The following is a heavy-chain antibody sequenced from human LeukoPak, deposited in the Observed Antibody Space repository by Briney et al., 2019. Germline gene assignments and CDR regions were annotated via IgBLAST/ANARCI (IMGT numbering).Heavy chain of an antibody. V-gene: IGHV3-23*01. CDR2: ISGSGGST. CDR3: AKGTTVTTKYYFDY. J-gene: IGHJ4*02. Sequence: PGGSLRLSCAASGFTFSSYAMSWVRQAPGKGLEWVSGISGSGGSTYYADSVKGRFTISRDNSKNTLYPQMNSLRADDTAVYYCAKGTTVTTKYYFDYWGQGTLVTVSS. D-gene: IGHD4-11*01. CDR1: GFTFSSYA.